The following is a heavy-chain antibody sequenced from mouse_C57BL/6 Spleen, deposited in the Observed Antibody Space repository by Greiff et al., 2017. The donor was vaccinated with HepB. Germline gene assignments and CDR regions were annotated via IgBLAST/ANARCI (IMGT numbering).Heavy chain of an antibody. CDR2: ISSGSSTI. J-gene: IGHJ3*01. CDR3: AITTGAWFAT. Sequence: EVQLVESGGGLVKPGGSLKLSCAASGFTFSDYGMHWVRQAPEKGLEWVAYISSGSSTIYYADTVKGRFTISRDNAKNTLFLQMTSLRSEDTAMFYCAITTGAWFATWRKGTRVTVSA. V-gene: IGHV5-17*01. D-gene: IGHD1-2*01. CDR1: GFTFSDYG.